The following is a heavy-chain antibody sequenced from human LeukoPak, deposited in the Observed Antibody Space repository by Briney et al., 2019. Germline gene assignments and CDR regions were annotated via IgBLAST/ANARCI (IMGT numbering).Heavy chain of an antibody. J-gene: IGHJ4*02. Sequence: GGSLRLSCAASGFTFSSYAMSWVRQAPGKGLEWDSAISGSGGSTYYADSVKGRFTISRDNSKNTLYLQMNSLRAEDTAVYYCARVAKDYYDSSGSQNFDYWGQGTLVTVSS. CDR2: ISGSGGST. V-gene: IGHV3-23*01. CDR1: GFTFSSYA. CDR3: ARVAKDYYDSSGSQNFDY. D-gene: IGHD3-22*01.